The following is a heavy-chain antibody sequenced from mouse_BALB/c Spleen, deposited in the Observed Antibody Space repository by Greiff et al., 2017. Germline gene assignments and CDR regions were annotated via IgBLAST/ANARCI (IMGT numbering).Heavy chain of an antibody. CDR3: TRSYYGYDERNYAMDY. D-gene: IGHD2-2*01. J-gene: IGHJ4*01. V-gene: IGHV1-69*02. CDR1: GYTFTSYW. Sequence: VQLQQPGAELVRPGASVKLSCKASGYTFTSYWINWVKQRPGQGLEWIGNIYPSDSYTNYNQKFKDKATLTVDKSSSTACMQLSSPTSEDSAVYYCTRSYYGYDERNYAMDYWGQGTSVTVSS. CDR2: IYPSDSYT.